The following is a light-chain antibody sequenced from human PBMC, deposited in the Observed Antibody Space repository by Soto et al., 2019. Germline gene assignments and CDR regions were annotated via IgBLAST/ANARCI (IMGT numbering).Light chain of an antibody. CDR1: TSDVGRYNY. CDR3: NSYTSSSTYV. Sequence: QCVLAQPASVSGSAGQSITISCTGTTSDVGRYNYVSWYQQHPGKAPKLIIYDVSNRPSGVSNRFSGSKSGNTASLTISGLQAEDEADYYCNSYTSSSTYVFGTGTKVTVL. CDR2: DVS. V-gene: IGLV2-14*01. J-gene: IGLJ1*01.